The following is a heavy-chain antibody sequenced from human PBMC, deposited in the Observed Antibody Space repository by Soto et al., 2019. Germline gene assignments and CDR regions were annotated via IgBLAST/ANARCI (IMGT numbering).Heavy chain of an antibody. V-gene: IGHV3-64*01. CDR3: ARQGRAVSSYYFDY. CDR2: ISSNGGST. CDR1: GFTFSSYA. Sequence: EVQLVESGGGLVQPGGSLRLSCAASGFTFSSYAMHWVRHAPGKGLEYVSAISSNGGSTYYANSVKGRFTISRDNSKNTLYLQMGSLRAEDMALYYCARQGRAVSSYYFDYWGQGTLVTVSS. D-gene: IGHD3-10*01. J-gene: IGHJ4*02.